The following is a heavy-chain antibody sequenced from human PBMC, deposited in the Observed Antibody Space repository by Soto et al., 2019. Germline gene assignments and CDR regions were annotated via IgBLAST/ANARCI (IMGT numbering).Heavy chain of an antibody. J-gene: IGHJ5*02. D-gene: IGHD6-13*01. CDR2: ISSSGASI. CDR3: GRGGWSSSGGIAAS. V-gene: IGHV3-11*01. Sequence: PVGSLRLSCAASGFTFSDYYMSWIRQAPGKGLEWVSYISSSGASIYYADYVKGRFTISRDNAENSLSLQMNGLRAEDTAVYYCGRGGWSSSGGIAASWGQGTLVTVSS. CDR1: GFTFSDYY.